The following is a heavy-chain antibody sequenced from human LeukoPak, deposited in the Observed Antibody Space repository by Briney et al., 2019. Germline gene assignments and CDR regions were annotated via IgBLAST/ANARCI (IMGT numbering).Heavy chain of an antibody. CDR2: MNHNSGNT. Sequence: GASVKVSCKASGYTFTSYDINWVRQATGQGLEWMGWMNHNSGNTGYAQKFQGRVTITRNTSISTAYMELSSLRSEDTAVYYCARRAVAYYYYYYMDVWGKGTTVTVSS. CDR1: GYTFTSYD. CDR3: ARRAVAYYYYYYMDV. V-gene: IGHV1-8*03. D-gene: IGHD6-19*01. J-gene: IGHJ6*03.